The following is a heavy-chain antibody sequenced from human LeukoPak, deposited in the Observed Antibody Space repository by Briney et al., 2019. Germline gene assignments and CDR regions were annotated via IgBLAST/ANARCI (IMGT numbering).Heavy chain of an antibody. Sequence: SETLSLTCTVSGGSISSSSYYWGWIRQPPGKGLEWIGSIYYSGSTYYNPSLKSRVTISVDTSKNQFSLKLSSVTAADTAVYYCARVSAGWSSLNWFDPWGQGTLVTVSS. D-gene: IGHD6-13*01. CDR1: GGSISSSSYY. CDR2: IYYSGST. V-gene: IGHV4-39*07. CDR3: ARVSAGWSSLNWFDP. J-gene: IGHJ5*02.